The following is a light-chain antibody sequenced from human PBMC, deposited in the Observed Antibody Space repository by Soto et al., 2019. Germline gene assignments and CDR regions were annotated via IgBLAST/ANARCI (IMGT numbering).Light chain of an antibody. Sequence: LTQPPSASGSPGQSVTISCTGTSSDVGAYNYVSWYQQHPGKAPKLMIYEVSKRPSGVPDRVSGSKSGNTASLTVSGLQAEDEADYYCSSYAGSNNFFYVLGTGTKVTVL. CDR1: SSDVGAYNY. J-gene: IGLJ1*01. V-gene: IGLV2-8*01. CDR2: EVS. CDR3: SSYAGSNNFFYV.